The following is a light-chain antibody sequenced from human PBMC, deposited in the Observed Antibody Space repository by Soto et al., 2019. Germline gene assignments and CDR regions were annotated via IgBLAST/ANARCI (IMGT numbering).Light chain of an antibody. CDR2: GAS. CDR3: QQYGSSLLT. J-gene: IGKJ1*01. CDR1: QRVSSSY. V-gene: IGKV3-20*01. Sequence: EIGLTQSPGTLSLSPGERATLSCRASQRVSSSYLAWYQQKPGQAPRLLIYGASSRATGSTDRFSGSGSGKDFTLTISRLVPEDIAVYYCQQYGSSLLTLGQGTKVEIK.